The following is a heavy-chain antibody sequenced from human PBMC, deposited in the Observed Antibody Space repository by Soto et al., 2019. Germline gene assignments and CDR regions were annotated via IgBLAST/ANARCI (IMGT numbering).Heavy chain of an antibody. V-gene: IGHV1-69*01. CDR1: GGTFSSYG. D-gene: IGHD3-22*01. CDR2: IIPIFGTA. CDR3: ARIPQRYYYDSSVGDHNWFDP. J-gene: IGHJ5*02. Sequence: QVQLVQSGAEVKKPGSSVKVSCKASGGTFSSYGINWVRQAPGQGLEWMGGIIPIFGTANYAQKFQDRVTISADESTRTAYMELSSLRSEDTAVYYCARIPQRYYYDSSVGDHNWFDPWGQGTLVTVSS.